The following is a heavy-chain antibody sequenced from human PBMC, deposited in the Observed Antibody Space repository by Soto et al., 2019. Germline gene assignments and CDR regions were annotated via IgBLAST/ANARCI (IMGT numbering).Heavy chain of an antibody. J-gene: IGHJ3*02. CDR2: IDPSDSYT. D-gene: IGHD3-22*01. CDR3: ARYGGNYYDSSGYVGAFDI. CDR1: GYSFTSYW. Sequence: PGESLKISCKGSGYSFTSYWISWVRQMPGKGLEWMGRIDPSDSYTNYSPSFQGHVTISADKSTSTAYLQWSSLKASDTAMYYCARYGGNYYDSSGYVGAFDIWGQGTMVTVSS. V-gene: IGHV5-10-1*01.